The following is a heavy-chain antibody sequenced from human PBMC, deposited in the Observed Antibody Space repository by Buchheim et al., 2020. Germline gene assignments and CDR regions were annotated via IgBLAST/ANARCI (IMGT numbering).Heavy chain of an antibody. D-gene: IGHD2-21*02. CDR1: GGSISSSSYY. J-gene: IGHJ5*02. CDR3: ARGLAYCGGDCYSGNWFDP. V-gene: IGHV4-39*01. Sequence: QLQLQESGPGLVKPSETLSLTCTVSGGSISSSSYYWGWIRQPPGKGLEWIGSIYYSGSTYYNPSLKSRVTISVDTSKNQFSLKLSSVTAADTAVYYCARGLAYCGGDCYSGNWFDPWGQGTL. CDR2: IYYSGST.